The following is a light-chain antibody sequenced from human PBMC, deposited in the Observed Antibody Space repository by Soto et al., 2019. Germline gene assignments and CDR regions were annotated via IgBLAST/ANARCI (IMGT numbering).Light chain of an antibody. CDR3: AAWDDSLNGPHVV. CDR2: SNN. CDR1: SSNIGSNT. Sequence: QSVLTQPPSASGTPGQRVTISCSGSSSNIGSNTVNWYQQLPGTAPKLLIYSNNQRPSGVPDRFSGSKSGTSASLAISGLQSEDEADYYCAAWDDSLNGPHVVFGGVTKLPVL. V-gene: IGLV1-44*01. J-gene: IGLJ2*01.